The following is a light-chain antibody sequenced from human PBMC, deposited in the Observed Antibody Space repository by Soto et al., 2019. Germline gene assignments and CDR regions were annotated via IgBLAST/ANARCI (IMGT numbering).Light chain of an antibody. CDR3: QQRSNWPAN. CDR1: QSVSSSY. CDR2: GAS. J-gene: IGKJ1*01. V-gene: IGKV3D-20*02. Sequence: EIVLTQSPGTLSLSPGERATLSCRASQSVSSSYLAWYQQKPGQAPRLLIYGASTRATGIPARFSGSGSGTEFTLTISSLQSEDFAVYYCQQRSNWPANFGQGTKVDIK.